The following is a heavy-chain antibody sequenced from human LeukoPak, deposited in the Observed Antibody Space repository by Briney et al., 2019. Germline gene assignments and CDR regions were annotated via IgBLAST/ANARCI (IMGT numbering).Heavy chain of an antibody. CDR2: ISSSGGST. CDR3: AKIGGYSYGGGY. CDR1: GFTFSNYA. J-gene: IGHJ4*02. Sequence: PGGSLRLSCAASGFTFSNYAMNWVRQAPGKGLEWVSTISSSGGSTYYADSVKGRFPISRDNSKNTLYLQMNSLRAEDTAVYYCAKIGGYSYGGGYWGQGTLVTVSS. V-gene: IGHV3-23*01. D-gene: IGHD5-18*01.